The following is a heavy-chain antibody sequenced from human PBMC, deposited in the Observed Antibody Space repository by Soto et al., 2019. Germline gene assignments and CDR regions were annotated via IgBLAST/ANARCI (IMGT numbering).Heavy chain of an antibody. CDR2: IKQDGSEK. CDR1: GFTFSSYW. J-gene: IGHJ6*02. CDR3: AIDLSIVLVPAATYYYYYYGMDV. Sequence: PGGSLRLSCAASGFTFSSYWMSWVRQAPGKGLEWVANIKQDGSEKYYVDSVKGRFTISRDNAKNSLYLQMNSLRAEDTAVYYCAIDLSIVLVPAATYYYYYYGMDVWGQGTTVTVSS. D-gene: IGHD2-2*01. V-gene: IGHV3-7*01.